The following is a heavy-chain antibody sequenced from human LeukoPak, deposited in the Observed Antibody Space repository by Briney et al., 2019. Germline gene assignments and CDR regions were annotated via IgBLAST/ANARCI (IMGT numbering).Heavy chain of an antibody. Sequence: PGGSLRLSCAASGFTFSSYSMNWVRQAPGKGLEWVSPISSSSSYIYYVDSVKGRFTLSRDKAQKSLYLQMNSLRAEDTAVYYCARVIVGATAAFDIWGQGTMVTVSS. CDR1: GFTFSSYS. D-gene: IGHD1-26*01. V-gene: IGHV3-21*01. CDR3: ARVIVGATAAFDI. CDR2: ISSSSSYI. J-gene: IGHJ3*02.